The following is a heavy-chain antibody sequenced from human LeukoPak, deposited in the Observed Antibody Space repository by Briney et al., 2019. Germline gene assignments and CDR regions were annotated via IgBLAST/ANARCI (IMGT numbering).Heavy chain of an antibody. V-gene: IGHV3-11*04. CDR3: ARGLELRYFDWLLSR. CDR2: ISSSGSHI. CDR1: GFTFSDYY. Sequence: GGSLRLSCAASGFTFSDYYMSWIRQAPGKGLEWVSSISSSGSHIYYADSVKGRFTISRDNAKNSLYLQMNSLRAEDTAVYYCARGLELRYFDWLLSRWGQGTLVTVSS. D-gene: IGHD3-9*01. J-gene: IGHJ4*02.